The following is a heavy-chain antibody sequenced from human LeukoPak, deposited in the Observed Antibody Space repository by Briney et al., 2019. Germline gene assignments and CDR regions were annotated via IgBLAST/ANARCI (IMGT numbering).Heavy chain of an antibody. CDR1: GFTFDDYT. J-gene: IGHJ4*02. CDR2: ISWDSGST. V-gene: IGHV3-43*01. Sequence: GGSLRLSCAASGFTFDDYTMHWVRQAPGKGLEWVSLISWDSGSTYYADSVKGRFTISRDNSKNSLYLQMNSLRTEDTAFYYCAKPRSVGYSSGPFDYWGQGTLVTVSS. CDR3: AKPRSVGYSSGPFDY. D-gene: IGHD6-19*01.